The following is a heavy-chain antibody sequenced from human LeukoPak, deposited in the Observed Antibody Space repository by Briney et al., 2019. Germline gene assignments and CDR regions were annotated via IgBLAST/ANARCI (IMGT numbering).Heavy chain of an antibody. CDR1: GGSFSGYY. D-gene: IGHD6-19*01. J-gene: IGHJ4*02. CDR2: INHSGST. CDR3: ARGPDSSGWYDGFDY. Sequence: SETLSLTRAVYGGSFSGYYWSWIRQPPGKGLEWIGEINHSGSTNYNPSLKSRVTISVDTSKNQFSLKLSSVTAADWAVYYCARGPDSSGWYDGFDYWGQGTLVTVSS. V-gene: IGHV4-34*01.